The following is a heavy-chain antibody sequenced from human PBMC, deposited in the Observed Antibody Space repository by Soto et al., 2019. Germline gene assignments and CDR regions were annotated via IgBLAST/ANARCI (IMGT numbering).Heavy chain of an antibody. CDR2: IKQDGSEK. J-gene: IGHJ6*02. V-gene: IGHV3-7*05. D-gene: IGHD3-3*01. CDR1: GFTFSSYW. CDR3: ARVLRITIFGVARTYYYGMDV. Sequence: EVQLVESGGGLVQPGGSLRLSCAASGFTFSSYWMSWVRQAPGKGLEWMANIKQDGSEKYYVDSVKGRFTISRDNAKNSLYLQVNSLRAEDTAVYYCARVLRITIFGVARTYYYGMDVWGQGTTVTVS.